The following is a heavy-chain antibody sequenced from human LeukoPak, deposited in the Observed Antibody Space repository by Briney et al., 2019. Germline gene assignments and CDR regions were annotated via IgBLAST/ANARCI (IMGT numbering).Heavy chain of an antibody. D-gene: IGHD1-1*01. V-gene: IGHV4-59*01. CDR2: ISTTGKS. J-gene: IGHJ4*02. CDR3: ARIRWGDKGTYWRPFES. CDR1: GDSLSTYY. Sequence: SETLSLTCTVSGDSLSTYYWSWIRQPPGRELEWIGYISTTGKSDYNPSLNSRATISVDMSKNLFSLKLISVTTADTASYYCARIRWGDKGTYWRPFESWGRGILVTVSS.